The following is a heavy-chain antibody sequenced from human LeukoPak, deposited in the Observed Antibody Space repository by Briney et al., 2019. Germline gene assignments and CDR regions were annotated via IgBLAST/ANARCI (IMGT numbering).Heavy chain of an antibody. CDR1: GFTFSSYS. Sequence: GGSLRLSCAVSGFTFSSYSMNWVRQAPGKGLEWVSSISSSSSYIYYADSVKGRFTVSRDNAKNSLYLQLTSLRAEDTAVYYCATRYCTISACRASSYKSFDVWGKGTTVTVSS. V-gene: IGHV3-21*01. CDR3: ATRYCTISACRASSYKSFDV. CDR2: ISSSSSYI. D-gene: IGHD2-8*01. J-gene: IGHJ6*04.